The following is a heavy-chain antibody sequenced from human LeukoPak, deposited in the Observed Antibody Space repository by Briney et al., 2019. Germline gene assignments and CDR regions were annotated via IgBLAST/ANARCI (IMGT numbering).Heavy chain of an antibody. Sequence: GGSLRLSCAASGFTFSSYTMNWVRQAPGKGLEWVSSISSSSSYIYYADSVEGRFTISRDNAKNSLYLQMNSLRAEDTAVYYCARESTVVTASYVDHWGQGTLVTVSS. CDR3: ARESTVVTASYVDH. D-gene: IGHD4-23*01. CDR2: ISSSSSYI. J-gene: IGHJ4*02. V-gene: IGHV3-21*01. CDR1: GFTFSSYT.